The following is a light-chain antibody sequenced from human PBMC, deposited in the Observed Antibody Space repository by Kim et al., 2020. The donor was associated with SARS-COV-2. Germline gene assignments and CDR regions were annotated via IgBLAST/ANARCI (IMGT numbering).Light chain of an antibody. V-gene: IGKV1-27*01. CDR2: AAS. CDR3: QKYNSAPQT. Sequence: ASVGDRVTITCRASQGISNYLAWYQQKPGKIPKLLIYAASTLQSGVPSRFSGSGSGTDFTLTINSLQPEDVATYYCQKYNSAPQTFGQGTKVDIK. CDR1: QGISNY. J-gene: IGKJ1*01.